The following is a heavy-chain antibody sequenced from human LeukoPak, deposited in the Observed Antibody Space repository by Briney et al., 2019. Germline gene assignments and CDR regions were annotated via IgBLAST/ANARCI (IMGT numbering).Heavy chain of an antibody. CDR3: ARHLGGSSGFRYFDY. V-gene: IGHV4-59*08. CDR1: GGSISSYY. CDR2: MYYSRST. Sequence: SETLSFTCTVSGGSISSYYWSWIRQPPGKGLEWIGYMYYSRSTNYNPSLMSRVTILVDTSKNQFSLKLSSVTAADTAVYYCARHLGGSSGFRYFDYWGQGTLVTVSS. D-gene: IGHD3-10*01. J-gene: IGHJ4*02.